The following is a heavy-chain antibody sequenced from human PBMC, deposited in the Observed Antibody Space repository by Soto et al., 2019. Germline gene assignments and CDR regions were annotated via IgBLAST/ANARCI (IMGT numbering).Heavy chain of an antibody. J-gene: IGHJ4*02. Sequence: EVQLVESGGGLVKPGGSLRLSCAASGFTFSSYSMNWVRQAPGKGLEWVSSISSSSSYIYYADSVKGRFTISRDNAKNSLYLQMNSLRAEDTAVYYCARGQPHIVVVTATHDYWGQGTLVTVSS. CDR3: ARGQPHIVVVTATHDY. V-gene: IGHV3-21*01. D-gene: IGHD2-21*02. CDR1: GFTFSSYS. CDR2: ISSSSSYI.